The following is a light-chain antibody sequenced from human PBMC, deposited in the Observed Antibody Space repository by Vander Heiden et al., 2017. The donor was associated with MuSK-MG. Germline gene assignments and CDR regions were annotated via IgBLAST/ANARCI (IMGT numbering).Light chain of an antibody. CDR2: RAS. V-gene: IGKV4-1*01. CDR3: HQYYSSLPT. J-gene: IGKJ1*01. CDR1: QNLLRVSDNKNH. Sequence: IVITQSPDSLAVSLGERATINCRSSQNLLRVSDNKNHLAWFKQKSGQPPELLIYRASTRRSGVPDRVSGSGSGTDFTLTIANFQAEDVAVYYCHQYYSSLPTFGQGTKVEIK.